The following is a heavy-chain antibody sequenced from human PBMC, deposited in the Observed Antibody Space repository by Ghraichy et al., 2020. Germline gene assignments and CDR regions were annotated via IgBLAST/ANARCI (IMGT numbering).Heavy chain of an antibody. V-gene: IGHV1-2*02. J-gene: IGHJ5*02. CDR3: AGHPSSWRMYNWFDP. D-gene: IGHD2-15*01. Sequence: ASVKVSCKASGYTFTGYYMHWVRQAPGQGLEWMGWINPNSGGTNYAQKFQGRVTMTRDTSISTAYMELSRLRSDDTAVYYCAGHPSSWRMYNWFDPWGQGTLVTVSS. CDR1: GYTFTGYY. CDR2: INPNSGGT.